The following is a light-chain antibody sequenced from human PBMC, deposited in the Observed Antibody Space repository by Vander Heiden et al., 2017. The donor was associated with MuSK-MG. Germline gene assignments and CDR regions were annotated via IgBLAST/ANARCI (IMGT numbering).Light chain of an antibody. V-gene: IGKV4-1*01. CDR2: WAS. J-gene: IGKJ1*01. Sequence: DIVMTQSPDSLAVSLGERATINCKSSQSVLYSSNNKNYLAWYQQKPGQPPKLLIYWASTRESGVPDRFSGSGYGTDFTLTISSLQAEDVAVYYCQQYDSTPPWTFGQRTKVEIK. CDR3: QQYDSTPPWT. CDR1: QSVLYSSNNKNY.